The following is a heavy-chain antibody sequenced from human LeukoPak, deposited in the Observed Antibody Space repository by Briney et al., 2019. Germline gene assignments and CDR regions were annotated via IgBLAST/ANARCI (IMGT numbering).Heavy chain of an antibody. CDR3: AREIAGKYDAFDI. V-gene: IGHV4-39*07. J-gene: IGHJ3*02. CDR2: IYYSGST. CDR1: GGSISSSGYY. D-gene: IGHD6-13*01. Sequence: SETLSLTCTVSGGSISSSGYYWGWIRQPPGKGMEWIGSIYYSGSTYYNPSLQSRVTISGDTSKNQSSLKLSSVTAADTAVYYCAREIAGKYDAFDIWGQGTMVTVSS.